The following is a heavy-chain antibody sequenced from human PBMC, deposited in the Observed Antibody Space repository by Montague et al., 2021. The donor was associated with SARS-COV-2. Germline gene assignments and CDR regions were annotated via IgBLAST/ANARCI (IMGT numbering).Heavy chain of an antibody. V-gene: IGHV3-7*01. J-gene: IGHJ6*02. CDR3: AKNGGAHGLDV. CDR1: GFTFSNIW. CDR2: IKPDESEK. D-gene: IGHD4-23*01. Sequence: SLRLSCAASGFTFSNIWMSWVRQAPGKGLEWVANIKPDESEKNYVGSVKGRFSISRDNAKNSLYLQMDTLRAEDTAIYYCAKNGGAHGLDVWGQGTSVSVSS.